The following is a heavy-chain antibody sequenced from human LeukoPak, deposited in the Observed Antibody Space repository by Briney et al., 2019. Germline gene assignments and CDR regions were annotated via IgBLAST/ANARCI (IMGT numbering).Heavy chain of an antibody. V-gene: IGHV4-34*01. CDR1: GGSFSGYY. CDR2: INHSGST. D-gene: IGHD3-3*01. J-gene: IGHJ5*02. CDR3: ARSRTYYDFWSGHYNWFDP. Sequence: PSETLSLTCAIYGGSFSGYYWSWIRQPPGKGLEWIGEINHSGSTNYNPSLKSRVTISVDTSKNQFSLKLSSVTAADTAVYYCARSRTYYDFWSGHYNWFDPWGQGTLVTVSS.